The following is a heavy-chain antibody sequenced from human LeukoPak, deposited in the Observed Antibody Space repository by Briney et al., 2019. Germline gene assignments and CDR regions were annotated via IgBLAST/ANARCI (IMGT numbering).Heavy chain of an antibody. Sequence: ASVKVSCKASGYTFTSYDINWVRQATGQGLEWMGWMNPNSGNTGYAQKFQGRVTITRNTSISTAYMELSSLRSEDTAVYYCAREHIAVAGTQQNWGQGTLVTVSS. CDR1: GYTFTSYD. J-gene: IGHJ4*02. V-gene: IGHV1-8*03. D-gene: IGHD6-19*01. CDR2: MNPNSGNT. CDR3: AREHIAVAGTQQN.